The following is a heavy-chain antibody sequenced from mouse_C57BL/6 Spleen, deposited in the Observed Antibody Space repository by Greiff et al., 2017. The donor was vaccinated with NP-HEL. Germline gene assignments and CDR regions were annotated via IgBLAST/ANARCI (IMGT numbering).Heavy chain of an antibody. J-gene: IGHJ2*01. V-gene: IGHV1-81*01. CDR2: IYPRSGNT. CDR1: GYTFTSYG. Sequence: VQGVESGAELARPGASVKLSCKASGYTFTSYGISWVKQRPGQGLEWIGEIYPRSGNTYYNEKFKGKATLTADKSSSTAYMELRSLTSEDSAVCFCARWGLLRYFDDWGKGTTLTVSS. D-gene: IGHD1-1*01. CDR3: ARWGLLRYFDD.